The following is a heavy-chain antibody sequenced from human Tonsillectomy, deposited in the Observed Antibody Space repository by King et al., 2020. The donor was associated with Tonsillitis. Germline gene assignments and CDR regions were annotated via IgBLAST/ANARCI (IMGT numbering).Heavy chain of an antibody. J-gene: IGHJ4*02. CDR1: GFTFSSYG. D-gene: IGHD6-19*01. CDR3: AKALSIAVAGTMVY. V-gene: IGHV3-30*18. CDR2: ISSDGSNK. Sequence: VQLVESGGGVVQPGRSLRLSCAASGFTFSSYGMHWVRQAPGKGLEWVAVISSDGSNKYYADSVKGRFTISRDNSKNTLYLQMNSLRAEDTAVYYCAKALSIAVAGTMVYWGQGTLVTVSS.